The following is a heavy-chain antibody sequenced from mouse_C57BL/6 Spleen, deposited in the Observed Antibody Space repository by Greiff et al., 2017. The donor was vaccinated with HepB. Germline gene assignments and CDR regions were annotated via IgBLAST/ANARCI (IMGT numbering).Heavy chain of an antibody. CDR3: AIPSYGYDGAY. V-gene: IGHV1-74*01. Sequence: QVQLKQPGAELVKPGASVKVSCKASGYTFTSYWMHWVKQRPGQGLEWIGRIHPSDSDTNYNQKFKGKATLTVDKSSSTAYMQLSSLTSEDSAVYYCAIPSYGYDGAYWGQGTLVTVSA. CDR1: GYTFTSYW. D-gene: IGHD2-2*01. CDR2: IHPSDSDT. J-gene: IGHJ3*01.